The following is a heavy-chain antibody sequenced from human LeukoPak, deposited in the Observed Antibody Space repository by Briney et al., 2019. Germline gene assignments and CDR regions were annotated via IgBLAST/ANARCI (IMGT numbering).Heavy chain of an antibody. CDR2: INPNSGGT. J-gene: IGHJ5*02. Sequence: ASVKVSCKASGYTFTGYYMHWVRQAPGQGLEWMGWINPNSGGTNYAQKFQGRVTMTRDTSISTAYMELSRLRSDDTAVYYCARDSHNWNYSGFDPWGQGTLVTVSS. V-gene: IGHV1-2*02. D-gene: IGHD1-7*01. CDR1: GYTFTGYY. CDR3: ARDSHNWNYSGFDP.